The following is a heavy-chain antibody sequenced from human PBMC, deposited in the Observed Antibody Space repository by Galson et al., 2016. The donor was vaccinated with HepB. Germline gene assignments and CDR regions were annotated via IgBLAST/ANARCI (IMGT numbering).Heavy chain of an antibody. J-gene: IGHJ4*02. CDR2: IKSDGSET. CDR3: ARVSDLSGSGTYDY. D-gene: IGHD3-10*01. CDR1: GFSFSVYW. Sequence: SLRLSCAASGFSFSVYWMSWVRQAPGKGLEWVANIKSDGSETYCVDSVKGRFTFSRDNAKNSLFLQMNSLRADDTAVYHCARVSDLSGSGTYDYWGQGSLVTVSS. V-gene: IGHV3-7*01.